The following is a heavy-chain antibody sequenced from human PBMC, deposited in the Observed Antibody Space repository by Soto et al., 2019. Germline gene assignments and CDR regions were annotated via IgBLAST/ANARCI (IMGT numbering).Heavy chain of an antibody. CDR3: ARQRTWVVIHAYFDV. V-gene: IGHV4-39*01. CDR1: GDSISSSGYY. CDR2: IYYSGST. D-gene: IGHD2-21*01. J-gene: IGHJ4*02. Sequence: SETLSLTCTVSGDSISSSGYYWGWIRQPPGKGLECIGSIYYSGSTYNNPSLKSRITLSIDTAKDQFSLKLKSVTAADTAVYFCARQRTWVVIHAYFDVWGQGSLVTVSS.